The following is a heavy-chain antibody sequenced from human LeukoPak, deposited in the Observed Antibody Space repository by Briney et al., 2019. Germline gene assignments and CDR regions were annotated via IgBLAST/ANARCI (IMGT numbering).Heavy chain of an antibody. CDR2: ISSDGSST. J-gene: IGHJ6*03. Sequence: GGSLRLSCAASGFTFSSYWMHWVRQAPGKGLVWVSRISSDGSSTSYADSVKGRFTISRDNAKNTLYLQMNSLRAEDTALYYCARAVLPCSGGSCYSGPYYYMDVWGKGTTVTVSS. CDR3: ARAVLPCSGGSCYSGPYYYMDV. CDR1: GFTFSSYW. D-gene: IGHD2-15*01. V-gene: IGHV3-74*01.